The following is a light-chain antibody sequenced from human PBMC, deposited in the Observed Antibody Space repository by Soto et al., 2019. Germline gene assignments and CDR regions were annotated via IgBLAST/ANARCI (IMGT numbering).Light chain of an antibody. CDR1: SGDVGGYNH. Sequence: QSALTQPASVSGSPGQSITISCTGTSGDVGGYNHVSWYQRHPGKAPKLIIYEVSNRPSGVSDRFSAFKSGNTASLTISGLRAEDEADYYCSSYISRTFVVFGGGTKLTVL. CDR2: EVS. CDR3: SSYISRTFVV. V-gene: IGLV2-14*01. J-gene: IGLJ2*01.